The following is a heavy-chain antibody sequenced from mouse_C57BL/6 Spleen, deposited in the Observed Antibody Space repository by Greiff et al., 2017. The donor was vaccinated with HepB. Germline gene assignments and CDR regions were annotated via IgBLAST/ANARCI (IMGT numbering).Heavy chain of an antibody. V-gene: IGHV1-54*01. Sequence: VQLQQSGAELVRPGTSVKVSCKASGYAFTNYLIEWVKQRPGQGLEWIGVINPGSGGTNYNQKFKGKATLTADKSSSTAYMQLSSLTSEDSAVYFCVRGRDYFDDWGQGTTLTVAS. CDR1: GYAFTNYL. J-gene: IGHJ2*01. CDR3: VRGRDYFDD. CDR2: INPGSGGT.